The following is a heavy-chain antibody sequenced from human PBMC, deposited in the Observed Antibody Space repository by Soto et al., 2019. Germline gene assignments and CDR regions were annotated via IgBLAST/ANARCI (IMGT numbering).Heavy chain of an antibody. D-gene: IGHD7-27*01. CDR1: GYAFSSYA. J-gene: IGHJ4*02. CDR2: INAGYGNT. Sequence: ASVKVSCKASGYAFSSYAMHWVGQAPGQRLEWMGWINAGYGNTKSSQKFQDRVTISRDTSASTAYMELTSLRSEDTAVYYCARDTGDGTLDFWGQGTMVTVSS. CDR3: ARDTGDGTLDF. V-gene: IGHV1-3*01.